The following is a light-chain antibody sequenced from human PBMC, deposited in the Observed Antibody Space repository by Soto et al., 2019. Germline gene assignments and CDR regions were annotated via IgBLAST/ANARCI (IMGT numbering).Light chain of an antibody. V-gene: IGKV3-20*01. J-gene: IGKJ5*01. CDR2: SAS. Sequence: DIVSTHSPGSLCSSPSQRSTLFVGSSQIVTNNYLAWYQQKPGQAPRLLIYSASSRTTGIPDRFSGGGSGTDFTLTISSLEPEDFAVYYCQQYNNWPITFGQGTRLEIK. CDR3: QQYNNWPIT. CDR1: QIVTNNY.